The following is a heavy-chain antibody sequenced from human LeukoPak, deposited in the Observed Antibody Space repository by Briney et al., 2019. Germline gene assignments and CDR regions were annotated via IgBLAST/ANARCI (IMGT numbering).Heavy chain of an antibody. D-gene: IGHD6-6*01. CDR1: GGSISSSSYY. J-gene: IGHJ3*02. V-gene: IGHV4-39*01. CDR3: ARKSIAADALDI. Sequence: PSETLSLTCTVSGGSISSSSYYWGWIRQPPGKGLEWIGSIYYSGSTYYNPSLKSRVTISVDTSKNQFSLKLSSVTAADTAVYYCARKSIAADALDIWGQGTMVTVSS. CDR2: IYYSGST.